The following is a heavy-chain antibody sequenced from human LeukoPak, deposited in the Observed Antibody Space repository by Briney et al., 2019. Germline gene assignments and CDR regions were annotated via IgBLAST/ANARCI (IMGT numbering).Heavy chain of an antibody. CDR3: ARDVFECSSISCYYYYYYYMDV. CDR2: IYYSGST. V-gene: IGHV4-39*07. D-gene: IGHD2-2*01. CDR1: GGSISSSSYY. J-gene: IGHJ6*03. Sequence: PSETLSLTCTVSGGSISSSSYYWGWIRQPPGKGLEWIGSIYYSGSTYYNSSLKSRVTLSLDTPNNQFSLKLSSVTAADTAVYYCARDVFECSSISCYYYYYYYMDVWGKGTTVTVSS.